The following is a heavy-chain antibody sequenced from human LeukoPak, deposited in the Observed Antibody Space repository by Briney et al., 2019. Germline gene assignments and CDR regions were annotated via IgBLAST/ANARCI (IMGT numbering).Heavy chain of an antibody. CDR1: GFTFSSYE. CDR2: ISSSGSTI. V-gene: IGHV3-48*03. Sequence: GGSLRLSCAASGFTFSSYEMNWVRQAPGKGLEWVSYISSSGSTIYYADSVKGRFTISRDNAKNSLYLQMNSLRAEDTAVYYCAKSDILTGYGDYWGQGTLVTVSS. CDR3: AKSDILTGYGDY. D-gene: IGHD3-9*01. J-gene: IGHJ4*02.